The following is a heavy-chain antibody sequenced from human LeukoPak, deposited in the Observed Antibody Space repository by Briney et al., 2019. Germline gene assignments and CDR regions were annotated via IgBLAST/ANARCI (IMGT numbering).Heavy chain of an antibody. Sequence: SETLSLTCTVSGGSISSYYWSWIRQPPGKGLEWIGYIYYSGSTNYNPSLKSRVTISVDTSKNQFSLKLSSVTAADTAVYYCARMYYYDSSGRIDYWGQGTLVTVSS. D-gene: IGHD3-22*01. V-gene: IGHV4-59*08. CDR2: IYYSGST. CDR3: ARMYYYDSSGRIDY. CDR1: GGSISSYY. J-gene: IGHJ4*02.